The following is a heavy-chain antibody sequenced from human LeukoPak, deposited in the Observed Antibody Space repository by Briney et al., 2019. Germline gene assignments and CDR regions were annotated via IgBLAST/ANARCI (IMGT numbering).Heavy chain of an antibody. CDR2: IYPGDSET. CDR3: ARFPRLVRGTNWFDP. Sequence: GESLKISCKASGYVFTSYWIAWVRQTPGEGLEWMGIIYPGDSETRYSPSFQGQVTISADKSINTAYVQWSSLKASDTAIYYCARFPRLVRGTNWFDPRGQGTQVTVSS. V-gene: IGHV5-51*01. D-gene: IGHD3-10*01. CDR1: GYVFTSYW. J-gene: IGHJ5*02.